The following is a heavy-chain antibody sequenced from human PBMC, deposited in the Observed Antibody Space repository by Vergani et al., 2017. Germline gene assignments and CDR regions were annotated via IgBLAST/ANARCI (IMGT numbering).Heavy chain of an antibody. J-gene: IGHJ4*02. CDR1: GGSISSSSYY. CDR2: IYYSGST. CDR3: ARQGIAVAGTVFHFDY. Sequence: QLQLQESGPGLVKPSETLSLTCTVSGGSISSSSYYWGWIRQPPGKGLEWIGSIYYSGSTYYNPSLKSRVTISVDTSKNQFSLKLSSVTAADTAVYYCARQGIAVAGTVFHFDYWGQGTLVNVSS. V-gene: IGHV4-39*01. D-gene: IGHD6-19*01.